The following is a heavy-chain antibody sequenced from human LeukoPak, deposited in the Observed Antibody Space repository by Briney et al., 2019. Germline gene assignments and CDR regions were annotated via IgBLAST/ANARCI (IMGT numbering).Heavy chain of an antibody. D-gene: IGHD3-3*01. J-gene: IGHJ4*02. CDR3: ARLSTYYDFWSPLNY. CDR1: GASVSSHY. CDR2: VSYSGGT. V-gene: IGHV4-59*02. Sequence: SETLSLTCTVSGASVSSHYWSWIRQPPGKGLEWIGYVSYSGGTNYNPSLKSRVTISLDTSKDQFSLRLNSVTAADTAVYYCARLSTYYDFWSPLNYWGQGTLVTVSS.